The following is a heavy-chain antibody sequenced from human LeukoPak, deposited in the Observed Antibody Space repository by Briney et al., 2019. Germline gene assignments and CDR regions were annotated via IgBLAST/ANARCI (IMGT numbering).Heavy chain of an antibody. CDR3: VKTLTYYYDSSGYYEH. CDR1: GFTFDDYA. D-gene: IGHD3-22*01. J-gene: IGHJ4*02. Sequence: PGGSLRLSCAASGFTFDDYAMHWVRQAPGKGLEWVSGISWNGGTMGYADSVKGRFTISRDNAKKSVYLQMNSLRPEDTALYYCVKTLTYYYDSSGYYEHWGQGTLVTVSS. CDR2: ISWNGGTM. V-gene: IGHV3-9*01.